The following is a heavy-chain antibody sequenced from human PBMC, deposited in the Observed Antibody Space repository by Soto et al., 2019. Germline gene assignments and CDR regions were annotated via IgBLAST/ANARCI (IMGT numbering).Heavy chain of an antibody. Sequence: PGGSLRLSCAASGFTFYYYGMSWVRQVPGKGLEWVAGINWNGRTRNYADSVKGRFTISRDTAKNSLYLQMNSLRAEDTALYFCARASPRGRYFDWLIFPLGHWGQGTLVTVSS. J-gene: IGHJ4*02. CDR1: GFTFYYYG. V-gene: IGHV3-20*04. CDR3: ARASPRGRYFDWLIFPLGH. CDR2: INWNGRTR. D-gene: IGHD3-9*01.